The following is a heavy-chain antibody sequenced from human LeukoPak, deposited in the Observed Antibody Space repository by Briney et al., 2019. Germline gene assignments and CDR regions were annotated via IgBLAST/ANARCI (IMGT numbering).Heavy chain of an antibody. V-gene: IGHV3-74*01. CDR2: ITSDGSST. CDR3: ARGFHRYSYDSGAYSIY. D-gene: IGHD3-22*01. Sequence: GGSLRLSCAASGFTFSSTWMNWVRQGPGKGLEWVSRITSDGSSTIYADSVKGRFTISRDNAKSTVYLQMNSLRAEDTAVYFCARGFHRYSYDSGAYSIYWGQGTLVTVSS. CDR1: GFTFSSTW. J-gene: IGHJ4*02.